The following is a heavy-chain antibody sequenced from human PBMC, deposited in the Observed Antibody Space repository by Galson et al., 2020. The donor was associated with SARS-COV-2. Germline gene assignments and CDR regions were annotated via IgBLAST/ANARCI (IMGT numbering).Heavy chain of an antibody. Sequence: SGPTLVKPTQTLTLTCTFSGFSLTTSGMCVSWIRQPPGKALEWLARIDWDGDKHYNTSLKTRFTISKDTSKNQVVLTMTNIDPVDTATYYCARTWITGTTSRTFDYWGQGTLVTVSS. CDR3: ARTWITGTTSRTFDY. CDR2: IDWDGDK. CDR1: GFSLTTSGMC. J-gene: IGHJ4*02. V-gene: IGHV2-70*11. D-gene: IGHD1-1*01.